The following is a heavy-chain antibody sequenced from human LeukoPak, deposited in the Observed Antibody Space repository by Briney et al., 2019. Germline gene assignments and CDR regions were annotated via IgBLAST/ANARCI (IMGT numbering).Heavy chain of an antibody. CDR2: IYPGDSDT. Sequence: GESLKISCKGSGYSFASYWIGWVRQIPGKGLEWMGIIYPGDSDTRYSPSFQGHVTISADKSISTAYLQWSSLKASDTAMYYCARPGSSWSPRSDYCGMDVWGQGTTVTVSS. D-gene: IGHD6-13*01. CDR1: GYSFASYW. J-gene: IGHJ6*02. V-gene: IGHV5-51*01. CDR3: ARPGSSWSPRSDYCGMDV.